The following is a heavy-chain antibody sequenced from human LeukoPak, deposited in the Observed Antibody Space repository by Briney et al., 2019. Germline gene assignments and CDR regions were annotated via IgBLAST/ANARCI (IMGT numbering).Heavy chain of an antibody. CDR1: GYTFTSYH. CDR3: ARDEPSYYDFWSGYTPHFDY. V-gene: IGHV1-8*01. J-gene: IGHJ4*02. D-gene: IGHD3-3*01. CDR2: MNSNNSDI. Sequence: ASVKVSCKASGYTFTSYHINWVRQATGQGLEWVGWMNSNNSDIGYAQKFQGRVTMTRNTSIGTAYMELSSLRSDDTAVYYCARDEPSYYDFWSGYTPHFDYWGQGTLVTVSS.